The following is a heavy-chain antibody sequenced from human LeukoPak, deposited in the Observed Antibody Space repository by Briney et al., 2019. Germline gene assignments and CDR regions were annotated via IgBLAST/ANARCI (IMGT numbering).Heavy chain of an antibody. CDR2: INPGGGST. J-gene: IGHJ6*03. V-gene: IGHV1-46*01. Sequence: ASVKVSCKASGYTFTSYYMHWVRQAPGQGLEWMGIINPGGGSTSYAQKFQGRVTMTRDMSTSTVYMELSSLRSEDTAVYYCARADIVVVPAAPAYYMDVWGKGTTVTVSS. D-gene: IGHD2-2*01. CDR3: ARADIVVVPAAPAYYMDV. CDR1: GYTFTSYY.